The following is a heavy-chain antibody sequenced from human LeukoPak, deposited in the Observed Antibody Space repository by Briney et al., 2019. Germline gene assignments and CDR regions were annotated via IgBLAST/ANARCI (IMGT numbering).Heavy chain of an antibody. D-gene: IGHD2-15*01. CDR2: INSDGSST. Sequence: GGSLRLLCGPSVFLFSRYWMHGVRQATGKGLVSVSRINSDGSSTSYADSVKSRFTISRDNAKNTLYLQMNSLRAEDTAVYYCAPDCSGGSCYDNNGFDPWGQGTLVTVSS. CDR1: VFLFSRYW. V-gene: IGHV3-74*01. CDR3: APDCSGGSCYDNNGFDP. J-gene: IGHJ5*02.